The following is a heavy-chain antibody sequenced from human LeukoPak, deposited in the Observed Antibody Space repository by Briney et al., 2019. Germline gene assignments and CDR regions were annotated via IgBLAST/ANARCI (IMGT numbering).Heavy chain of an antibody. V-gene: IGHV3-30*02. CDR2: IRYDGSNK. J-gene: IGHJ4*02. CDR3: AKNLRYFDWLLYGE. Sequence: PGGSLRLSCAASRFTSSSYGMHWVRQAPGKGLEWVEFIRYDGSNKYYADSVKGRFTISRDNSKNTLYLQMNSLRADDTAVYYCAKNLRYFDWLLYGEWGQGTLVTVSS. D-gene: IGHD3-9*01. CDR1: RFTSSSYG.